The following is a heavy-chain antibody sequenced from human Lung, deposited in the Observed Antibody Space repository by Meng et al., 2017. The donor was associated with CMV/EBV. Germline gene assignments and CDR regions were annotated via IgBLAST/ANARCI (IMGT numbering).Heavy chain of an antibody. CDR3: ARDPHTLYDSSSYYYYYGMDV. V-gene: IGHV1-69*05. CDR2: IIPIFGTA. CDR1: GGTFSSYA. J-gene: IGHJ6*02. Sequence: SVKVSCKASGGTFSSYAISWVRQAPGQGLEWMGGIIPIFGTANYAQKFQGRVTITTDESTSTAYMELSSLRSEDTAVYYCARDPHTLYDSSSYYYYYGMDVWGQGTXVTVSS. D-gene: IGHD3-22*01.